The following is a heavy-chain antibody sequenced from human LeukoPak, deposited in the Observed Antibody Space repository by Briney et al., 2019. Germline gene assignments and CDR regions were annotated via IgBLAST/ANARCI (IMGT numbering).Heavy chain of an antibody. CDR1: GNYW. Sequence: GGSVRLSCAASGNYWMHWVRQAPGKGLVWVSHINSDGSWTGYADSVKGRFTISKDNAKNTVYLQMNNLRAEDTAVYYCVSFYETNWGRGTLVTVSS. J-gene: IGHJ4*02. D-gene: IGHD2-2*01. V-gene: IGHV3-74*01. CDR2: INSDGSWT. CDR3: VSFYETN.